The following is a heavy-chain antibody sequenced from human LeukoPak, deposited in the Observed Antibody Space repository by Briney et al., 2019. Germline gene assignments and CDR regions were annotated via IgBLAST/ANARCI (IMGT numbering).Heavy chain of an antibody. CDR3: ARVTFGGSGTSYAFDI. CDR1: GFTFSSYE. V-gene: IGHV3-48*03. Sequence: GGSLRLSCAASGFTFSSYEMNWVRQAPGKGLEWVSYIGRSDTTIYYAESVKGRFTISRDNAKDSLYLQMNSLRAEDTAVYYCARVTFGGSGTSYAFDIWGQGTMVTVSS. CDR2: IGRSDTTI. D-gene: IGHD3-10*01. J-gene: IGHJ3*02.